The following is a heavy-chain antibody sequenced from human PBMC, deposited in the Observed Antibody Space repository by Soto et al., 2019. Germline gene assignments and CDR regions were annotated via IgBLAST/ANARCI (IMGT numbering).Heavy chain of an antibody. CDR3: ARDKYCSGGSCYDPNEPAHPGWFDP. CDR2: ISAYNGNT. V-gene: IGHV1-18*04. D-gene: IGHD2-15*01. J-gene: IGHJ5*02. Sequence: ASVKVSCKASGYTFTSYGISWVRQAPGQGLEWMGWISAYNGNTNYAQKLQGRVTMTTDTSTSTAYMELRSLRSDDTAVYYCARDKYCSGGSCYDPNEPAHPGWFDPWGQGTLDTVSS. CDR1: GYTFTSYG.